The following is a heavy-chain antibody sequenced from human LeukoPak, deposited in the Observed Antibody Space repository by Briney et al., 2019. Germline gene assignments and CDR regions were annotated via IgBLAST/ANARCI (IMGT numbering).Heavy chain of an antibody. CDR1: GGSISSSSYS. V-gene: IGHV4-39*01. J-gene: IGHJ4*02. D-gene: IGHD5-24*01. CDR2: IYYSGST. Sequence: SETLSLTCTVSGGSISSSSYSWGWIRQPPGKGLEWIGSIYYSGSTYYNPSLKSRVTISVDTSKNQFSLKLSSVTAADTAVYYCARLQEMARGDYWGQGTLVTVSS. CDR3: ARLQEMARGDY.